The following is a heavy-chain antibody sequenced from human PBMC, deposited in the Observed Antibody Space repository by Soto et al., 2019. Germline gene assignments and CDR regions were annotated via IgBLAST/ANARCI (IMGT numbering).Heavy chain of an antibody. Sequence: SETLSLTCAVSGYSISSGYYWGWIRQPPGKGLEWIGTIYHSGSTFHNPSLKSRVTISVDTSKNQFSLRLRSVTAADTAVYYCAVGYCSSTTCSREYFQHWGQGTLVTISA. CDR2: IYHSGST. V-gene: IGHV4-38-2*01. D-gene: IGHD2-2*01. CDR1: GYSISSGYY. CDR3: AVGYCSSTTCSREYFQH. J-gene: IGHJ1*01.